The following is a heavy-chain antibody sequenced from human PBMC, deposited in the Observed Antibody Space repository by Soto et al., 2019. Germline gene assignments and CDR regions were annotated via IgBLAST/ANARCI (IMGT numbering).Heavy chain of an antibody. CDR3: ARVGGSSSTPLY. D-gene: IGHD1-26*01. V-gene: IGHV4-59*01. J-gene: IGHJ4*02. Sequence: SETLSLTCTVSGGSINNYYWSWIRQPPGKGLEWIGYIYYTGTANYNPSLKSRVAMSVDTSKSQFSLRLSSVTAADTAVYYCARVGGSSSTPLYWGQGTLVTVSS. CDR1: GGSINNYY. CDR2: IYYTGTA.